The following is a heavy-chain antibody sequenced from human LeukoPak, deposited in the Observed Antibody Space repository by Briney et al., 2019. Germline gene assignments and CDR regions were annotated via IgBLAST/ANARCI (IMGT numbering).Heavy chain of an antibody. V-gene: IGHV4-59*08. CDR2: IYYSGST. J-gene: IGHJ4*02. D-gene: IGHD1/OR15-1a*01. CDR1: GGSISSYY. CDR3: ARLDRTGSVDYFDY. Sequence: PSETLSLTCTVSGGSISSYYWSWIRQPPGKGLEWIGYIYYSGSTNYNPSLKSRVTISVDTSKNLFSLKLSSVTAADTAVYYCARLDRTGSVDYFDYWGQGFLVTVSS.